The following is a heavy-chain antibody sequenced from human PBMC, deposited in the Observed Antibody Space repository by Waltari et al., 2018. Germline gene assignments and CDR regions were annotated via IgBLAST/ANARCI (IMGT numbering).Heavy chain of an antibody. J-gene: IGHJ4*02. Sequence: QVQLQESGPGLVKPSETLSLTCTVSGGSISSHYWSWIRQPPGKGLEWIGYIYYSGSPNYNPSLKSRVTISVDTSKNQFSLKLSSVTAADTAVYYCARGGGYFDWFDPFDYWGQGTLVTVSS. CDR3: ARGGGYFDWFDPFDY. V-gene: IGHV4-59*11. D-gene: IGHD3-9*01. CDR1: GGSISSHY. CDR2: IYYSGSP.